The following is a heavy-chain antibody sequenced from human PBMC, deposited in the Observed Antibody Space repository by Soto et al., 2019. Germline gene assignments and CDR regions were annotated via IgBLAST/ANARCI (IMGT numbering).Heavy chain of an antibody. CDR1: GFTFSDYN. J-gene: IGHJ6*02. V-gene: IGHV3-11*01. D-gene: IGHD3-10*01. CDR3: ASLYGSGSYFGYYYGMDV. Sequence: QVQLVESGGGLVKPGGSLRLSCAASGFTFSDYNMSWVRQAPGKGLEWVSYISSSGSTIYYADSVKGRFTISRDNAKNPQYMQMNSLRAEDTAVYYCASLYGSGSYFGYYYGMDVWGQGTTVTVSS. CDR2: ISSSGSTI.